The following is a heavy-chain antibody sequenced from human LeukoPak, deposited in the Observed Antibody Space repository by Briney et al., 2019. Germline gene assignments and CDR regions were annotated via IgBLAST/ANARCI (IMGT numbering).Heavy chain of an antibody. CDR1: GFTFSSYR. Sequence: GGSLRLSCAASGFTFSSYRMTRVRQAPGQGVEWVSYNSSSRSTIYYADAVKGRFTISRDNAKNSLYLQMNSLRAEDTAVYYCARWGNWNSVDYWGQGTLVTVAS. D-gene: IGHD1-7*01. CDR2: NSSSRSTI. CDR3: ARWGNWNSVDY. J-gene: IGHJ4*02. V-gene: IGHV3-48*01.